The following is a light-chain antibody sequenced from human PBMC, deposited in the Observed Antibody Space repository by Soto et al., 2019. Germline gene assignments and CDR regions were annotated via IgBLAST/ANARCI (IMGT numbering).Light chain of an antibody. Sequence: DIQMTQSPSSLSASVGDRVTITCRASQSINRFLNWYQQKPGKAPKLLIYAASSLQSGVPSRFSGSGSGTDFTLTISSLQPEYFATYYCQQSYSPPPGTFGQGTRLEIK. CDR3: QQSYSPPPGT. CDR1: QSINRF. J-gene: IGKJ5*01. CDR2: AAS. V-gene: IGKV1-39*01.